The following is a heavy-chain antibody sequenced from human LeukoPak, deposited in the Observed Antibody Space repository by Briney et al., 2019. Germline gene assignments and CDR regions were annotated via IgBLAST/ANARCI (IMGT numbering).Heavy chain of an antibody. CDR2: INPSGGST. D-gene: IGHD3-10*01. V-gene: IGHV1-46*01. CDR1: GYTFTSYY. CDR3: ARDHYYGSGSYYNQVDY. Sequence: GASVKVSCKASGYTFTSYYVHWVRQAPGQGLEWMGIINPSGGSTSYAQKFQGRVTMTRDMSTSTVYMELSSLRSEDTAVYYCARDHYYGSGSYYNQVDYWGQGTLVTVSS. J-gene: IGHJ4*02.